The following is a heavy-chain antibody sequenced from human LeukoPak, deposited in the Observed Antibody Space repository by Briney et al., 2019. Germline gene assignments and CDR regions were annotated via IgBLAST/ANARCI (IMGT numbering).Heavy chain of an antibody. CDR3: ARDNQWEPTYYYYYYMDV. D-gene: IGHD1-26*01. CDR1: GGSISSYY. V-gene: IGHV4-4*07. Sequence: SETLSLTCTVSGGSISSYYWSWIRKPAGKGLEWIGRIYTSGSTNYNPSLKSRVTMSVDTSKNQFSLKLSSVTAADTAVYYCARDNQWEPTYYYYYYMDVWGKGTTVTVSS. J-gene: IGHJ6*03. CDR2: IYTSGST.